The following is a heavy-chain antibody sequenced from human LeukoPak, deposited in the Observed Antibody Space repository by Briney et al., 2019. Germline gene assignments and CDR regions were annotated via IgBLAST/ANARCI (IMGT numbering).Heavy chain of an antibody. J-gene: IGHJ4*02. V-gene: IGHV3-23*01. Sequence: PGGSLRLSCAVSGFTFSSYGMSWVRQAPGRWLEWVSAISGSGGSTYYADSVKGRFTISRDNSKNTLYLQMNSLRGEDTAVYYCARRGDINFFDYWGQGTLVTVSS. CDR2: ISGSGGST. CDR1: GFTFSSYG. CDR3: ARRGDINFFDY.